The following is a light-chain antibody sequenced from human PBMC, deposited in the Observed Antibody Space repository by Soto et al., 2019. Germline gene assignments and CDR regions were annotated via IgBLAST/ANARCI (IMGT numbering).Light chain of an antibody. CDR2: DVS. V-gene: IGLV2-14*03. CDR1: SSDVGGYNY. Sequence: QSALTQPASVSGSPGQSITISCTGTSSDVGGYNYVSWYQQHPGKAPKLIMYDVSNRPSGVSNRFSGSKSGNTASLTISGLQAEDEADYYCSSYTSGSTLVFGGGTKLTV. CDR3: SSYTSGSTLV. J-gene: IGLJ2*01.